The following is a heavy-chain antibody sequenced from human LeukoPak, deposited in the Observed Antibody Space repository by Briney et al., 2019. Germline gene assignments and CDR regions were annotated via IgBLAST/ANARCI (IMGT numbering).Heavy chain of an antibody. V-gene: IGHV3-74*01. CDR2: INTDGSDA. D-gene: IGHD4-23*01. Sequence: GGSLRLSCAASGFTFSDTWMHWVRQAPGKGLMWVARINTDGSDAVYAGSVKGRFTISRDNTQNKLHLQMHSLRAEDTAMYYCARVYGGPFDLWGQGNLVTVSS. J-gene: IGHJ4*02. CDR3: ARVYGGPFDL. CDR1: GFTFSDTW.